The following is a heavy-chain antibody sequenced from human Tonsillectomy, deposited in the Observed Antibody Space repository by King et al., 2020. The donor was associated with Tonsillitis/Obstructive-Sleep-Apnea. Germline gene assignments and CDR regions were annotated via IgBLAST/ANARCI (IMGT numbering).Heavy chain of an antibody. D-gene: IGHD6-13*01. Sequence: QLVQSGAEVKKPGASVKVSCKASGYTFTSYYMHWVRQAPGQGLEWMGIINPSGGSTNYAQKFQGRVTMTRDTSPSTGYMELSSLRSEDTAVYYCARDGGIAAAGTDYYYMDVWGKGTTVTVSS. CDR3: ARDGGIAAAGTDYYYMDV. J-gene: IGHJ6*03. V-gene: IGHV1-46*01. CDR1: GYTFTSYY. CDR2: INPSGGST.